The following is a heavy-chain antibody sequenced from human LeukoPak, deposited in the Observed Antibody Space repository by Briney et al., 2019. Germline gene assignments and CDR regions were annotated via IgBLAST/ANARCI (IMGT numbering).Heavy chain of an antibody. CDR2: IYYSGST. V-gene: IGHV4-59*01. D-gene: IGHD3-10*01. CDR3: ATGYGSGAQYQQRVWYYMDV. CDR1: GGSISSYY. Sequence: SETLSLTCTASGGSISSYYWSWIRQPPGKGLEWIGYIYYSGSTNYNPSLKSRVTISVDTSKSQFSLKLSSVTAVDTAVYYCATGYGSGAQYQQRVWYYMDVWGKGTTVTISS. J-gene: IGHJ6*03.